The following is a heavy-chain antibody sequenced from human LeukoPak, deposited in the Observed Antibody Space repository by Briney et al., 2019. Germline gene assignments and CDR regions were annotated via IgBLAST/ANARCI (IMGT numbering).Heavy chain of an antibody. CDR2: ISYDGSNK. CDR1: GFTFSSYA. CDR3: ARDFPRWDYYGMDV. D-gene: IGHD4-23*01. V-gene: IGHV3-30*04. Sequence: GGSLRLSCAASGFTFSSYAMHWVRQAPGKGLEWVAVISYDGSNKYYADSVKGRFTISRDNSKNTLYLQMNSLRAEDTAVYYCARDFPRWDYYGMDVWGQGTTVTVSS. J-gene: IGHJ6*02.